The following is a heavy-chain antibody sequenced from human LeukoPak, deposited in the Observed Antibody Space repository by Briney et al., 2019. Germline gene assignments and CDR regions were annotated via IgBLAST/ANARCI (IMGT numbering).Heavy chain of an antibody. Sequence: GGSLRLSCAASGFTVSRNYMSWVRQAPGKGLEWVSVIYSGGSTYYADSVKGRFTISRDNSKNTLYLQMNSLRAEDTAVYYCARDPGTPWFGELPKTGIYYFDYWGQGTLVTVSS. D-gene: IGHD3-10*01. J-gene: IGHJ4*02. CDR2: IYSGGST. CDR1: GFTVSRNY. CDR3: ARDPGTPWFGELPKTGIYYFDY. V-gene: IGHV3-53*01.